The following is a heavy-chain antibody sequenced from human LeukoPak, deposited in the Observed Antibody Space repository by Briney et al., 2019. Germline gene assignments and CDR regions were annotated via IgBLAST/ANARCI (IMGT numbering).Heavy chain of an antibody. Sequence: KTSETLSLTCTVSGGSISSSSYYWGWIRQPPGKGLEWIGSIYYSGSTYYNPSLKSRVTISVDTSKNQFSLKLSSVTAADTAVYYCARGRNHRRVIVVVKKHDAFDIWGQGTMVTVSS. CDR3: ARGRNHRRVIVVVKKHDAFDI. V-gene: IGHV4-39*07. CDR2: IYYSGST. CDR1: GGSISSSSYY. D-gene: IGHD3-22*01. J-gene: IGHJ3*02.